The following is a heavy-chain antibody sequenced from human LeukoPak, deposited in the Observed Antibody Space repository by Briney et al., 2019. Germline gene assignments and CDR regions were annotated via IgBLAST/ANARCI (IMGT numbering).Heavy chain of an antibody. CDR3: ARDSFHTS. J-gene: IGHJ5*02. D-gene: IGHD2-2*02. Sequence: GGSLRLSCAASGFTINRSYMHWVRQAPGKGLEWVSIIHNDGTTYYADSVKGRFTISRDNSKNTIYLQMKSLRAEDTAVYYCARDSFHTSWGQGPLVTVSS. CDR1: GFTINRSY. CDR2: IHNDGTT. V-gene: IGHV3-66*01.